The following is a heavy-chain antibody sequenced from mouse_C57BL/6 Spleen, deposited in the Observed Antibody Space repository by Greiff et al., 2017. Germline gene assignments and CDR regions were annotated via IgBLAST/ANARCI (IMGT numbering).Heavy chain of an antibody. CDR2: INPNNGGT. J-gene: IGHJ1*03. CDR1: GYTFTDYN. V-gene: IGHV1-22*01. D-gene: IGHD2-4*01. CDR3: AREDDYDGYFDV. Sequence: EVKLVESGPELVKPGASVKMSCKASGYTFTDYNMHWVKQSHGKSLEWIGYINPNNGGTSYNQKFKGKATLTVNKSSSTAYMELRSLTSEDSAVYYCAREDDYDGYFDVWGTGTTVTVSS.